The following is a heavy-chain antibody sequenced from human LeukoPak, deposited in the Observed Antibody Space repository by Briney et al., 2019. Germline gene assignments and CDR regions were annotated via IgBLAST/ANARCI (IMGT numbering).Heavy chain of an antibody. CDR2: IYPADSDT. CDR1: GYSINNYW. J-gene: IGHJ5*02. CDR3: ARQEYCSGGSCYTWFDP. D-gene: IGHD2-15*01. V-gene: IGHV5-51*01. Sequence: GESLKISCKGSGYSINNYWIGWVRQMPGKGLEWMGIIYPADSDTRYSPSFQGQVTISADKTISTAYLQWSSLKASDTAMYYCARQEYCSGGSCYTWFDPWGQGTLVIVSS.